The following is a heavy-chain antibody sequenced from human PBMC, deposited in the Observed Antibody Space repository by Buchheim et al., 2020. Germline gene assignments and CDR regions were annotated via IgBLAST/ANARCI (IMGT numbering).Heavy chain of an antibody. J-gene: IGHJ4*02. V-gene: IGHV3-23*04. CDR1: GFTFSSYA. CDR2: ISGSGGST. Sequence: EVQLVESGGGLVQPGGSLRLSCAASGFTFSSYAMSWVRQAPGTGLEWVSAISGSGGSTSYADPVKGRFTISRDNSKNTLYLPMNSLRAEDTAVYYCAKVGPITIFGVLLGDFDYWGQGTL. CDR3: AKVGPITIFGVLLGDFDY. D-gene: IGHD3-3*01.